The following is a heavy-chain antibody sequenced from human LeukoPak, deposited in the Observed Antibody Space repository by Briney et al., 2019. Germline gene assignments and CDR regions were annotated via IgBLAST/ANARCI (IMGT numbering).Heavy chain of an antibody. CDR1: GFTFSSYA. CDR2: ISGSGGST. Sequence: GGSLRLSCAASGFTFSSYAMSWVRQAPGKGLEWVSAISGSGGSTYYADSVKGRFTISRDNSKNTLYLQMNSLRAEDTAVYHCARQEKAVAGPGWFDPWGQGILVTVSS. CDR3: ARQEKAVAGPGWFDP. D-gene: IGHD6-19*01. V-gene: IGHV3-23*01. J-gene: IGHJ5*02.